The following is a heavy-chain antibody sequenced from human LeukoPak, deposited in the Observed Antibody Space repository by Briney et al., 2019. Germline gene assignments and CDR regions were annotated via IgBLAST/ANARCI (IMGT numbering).Heavy chain of an antibody. D-gene: IGHD6-13*01. Sequence: GGSLRLSCAASGFTFSSYWMHWVRQAPGKGLVWVSRINSDGSSTSYADSVKGRFTISRDNAKNSLYLQMTSLRAEDTAVYYCGRDSQSGYSSSWYQLAQIDYWGQGTLVTVSS. CDR1: GFTFSSYW. J-gene: IGHJ4*02. CDR2: INSDGSST. CDR3: GRDSQSGYSSSWYQLAQIDY. V-gene: IGHV3-74*01.